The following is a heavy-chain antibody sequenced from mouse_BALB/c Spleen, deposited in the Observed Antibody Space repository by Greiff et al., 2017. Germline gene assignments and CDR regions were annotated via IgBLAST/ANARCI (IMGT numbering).Heavy chain of an antibody. V-gene: IGHV1-12*01. D-gene: IGHD3-1*01. CDR3: ARKRGSSGYDYAMDY. Sequence: QVQLQQSGAELMKPGASVKISCKATGYTFSSYWIEWVKQTPGQGLEWIGAIYPGNGDTSYNQKFKGKATLTADKSSSTAYMQLSSLTSEDSAVYYCARKRGSSGYDYAMDYWGQGTSVTVSS. CDR1: GYTFSSYW. CDR2: IYPGNGDT. J-gene: IGHJ4*01.